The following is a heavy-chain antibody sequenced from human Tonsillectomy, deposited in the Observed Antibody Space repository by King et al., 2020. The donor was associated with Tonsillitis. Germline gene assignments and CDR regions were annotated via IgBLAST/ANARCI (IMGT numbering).Heavy chain of an antibody. J-gene: IGHJ6*03. Sequence: LQLQESGPGLVKPSETLSLTCTVSGGSISSYYWSWIRQPPGKGLEWIGYIYYSGSTNYNPSLKSRVTISVDTSKNQFSLKLSSVTAADTAVYYCARLSQQQLALYSYYYMDVWGKGTTVTVSS. D-gene: IGHD6-13*01. CDR1: GGSISSYY. CDR3: ARLSQQQLALYSYYYMDV. CDR2: IYYSGST. V-gene: IGHV4-59*08.